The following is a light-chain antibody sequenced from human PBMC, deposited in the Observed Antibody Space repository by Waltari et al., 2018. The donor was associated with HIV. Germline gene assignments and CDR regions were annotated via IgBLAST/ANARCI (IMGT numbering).Light chain of an antibody. CDR3: QSADSSGTVV. CDR1: ALPNQY. V-gene: IGLV3-25*03. CDR2: KDN. Sequence: SYELTQPPSVSVSPGQTARLTCSGDALPNQYASWYKQKPGQAPVLVIYKDNERPSGIPERISGSSSGTTVTLTISGVQAEDEADYYCQSADSSGTVVFGGGTKLTVL. J-gene: IGLJ2*01.